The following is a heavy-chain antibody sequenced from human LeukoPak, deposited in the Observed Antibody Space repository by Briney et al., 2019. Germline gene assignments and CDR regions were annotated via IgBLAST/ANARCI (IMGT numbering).Heavy chain of an antibody. Sequence: PGGSLRLSCAASGNYWMHWVRQAPGKGLEWVSLIYSGGAIRYADSVKGRFTISRDSSKNTLFLQMNDLTVEDTARYYCARRPGNWGQGILVTVSS. V-gene: IGHV3-53*01. CDR2: IYSGGAI. CDR3: ARRPGN. J-gene: IGHJ4*02. CDR1: GNYW. D-gene: IGHD1-14*01.